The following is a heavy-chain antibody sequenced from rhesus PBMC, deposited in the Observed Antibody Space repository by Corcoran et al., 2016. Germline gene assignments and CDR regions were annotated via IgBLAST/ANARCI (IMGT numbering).Heavy chain of an antibody. Sequence: QVQLQESGPGLVKPSETLPLTCAVSGAYISRHDWSGIRQPPGKGLELIGYISGGVGSTKYNPSLKGRVTISRDTSKNQISLKLTSVTAADTAVYYCARDESNRFDVWGAGVLVTVSS. V-gene: IGHV4S6*01. CDR1: GAYISRHD. CDR3: ARDESNRFDV. J-gene: IGHJ5-1*01. CDR2: ISGGVGST.